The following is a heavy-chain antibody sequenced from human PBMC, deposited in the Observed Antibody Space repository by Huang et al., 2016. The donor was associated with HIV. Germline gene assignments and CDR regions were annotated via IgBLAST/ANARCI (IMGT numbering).Heavy chain of an antibody. V-gene: IGHV3-7*01. J-gene: IGHJ6*02. CDR3: ATKTGAMDI. CDR1: KFSFGAYW. Sequence: VESGGRLVQPGGSRRLSCVGSKFSFGAYWMSWVRQTPGKGLEGVANIKQDESEKYYVESVKGRFNISRDNAKKILFLQMDNVRVEDTATYYCATKTGAMDIWGQGTAVTVS. D-gene: IGHD1-7*01. CDR2: IKQDESEK.